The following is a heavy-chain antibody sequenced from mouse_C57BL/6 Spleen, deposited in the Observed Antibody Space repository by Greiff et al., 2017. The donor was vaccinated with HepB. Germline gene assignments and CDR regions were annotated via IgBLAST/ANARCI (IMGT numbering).Heavy chain of an antibody. CDR2: INPGSGGT. CDR3: ARDYDETWFAY. J-gene: IGHJ3*01. V-gene: IGHV1-54*01. Sequence: VQLQQSGAELVRPGTSVKVSCKASGYAFTNYLIEWVKQRPGQGLEWIGVINPGSGGTNYNEKFKGKATLTADKSSITAYMQLSSLTSEDSAVYFCARDYDETWFAYWGQGTLVTVSA. CDR1: GYAFTNYL. D-gene: IGHD2-4*01.